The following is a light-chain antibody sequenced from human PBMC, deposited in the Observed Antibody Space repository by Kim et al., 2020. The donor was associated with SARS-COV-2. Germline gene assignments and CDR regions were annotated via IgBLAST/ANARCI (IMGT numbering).Light chain of an antibody. Sequence: VSPGERAARSCRASQSISYNLAWYQQKPGQPPRLLIYGASTRATAIPARFSGSGSGTEFTLTISSLQSEDFATYYCQQYSSWPPYTFGQGTKLEI. CDR1: QSISYN. CDR3: QQYSSWPPYT. CDR2: GAS. J-gene: IGKJ2*01. V-gene: IGKV3-15*01.